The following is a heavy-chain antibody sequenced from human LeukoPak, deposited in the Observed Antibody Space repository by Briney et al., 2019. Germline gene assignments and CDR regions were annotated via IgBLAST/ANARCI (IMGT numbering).Heavy chain of an antibody. V-gene: IGHV3-23*01. CDR1: GFTFSSYA. D-gene: IGHD1-26*01. CDR3: AKDCPRRPGWEGFDY. Sequence: GGSLRLSCAASGFTFSSYAMSWVRQAPGKGLEWVSAISGSGGSTYYADSVNGRFTISRDNSKNTLYLQMNSLRAEDTAVYYCAKDCPRRPGWEGFDYWGQGTLVTVSS. J-gene: IGHJ4*02. CDR2: ISGSGGST.